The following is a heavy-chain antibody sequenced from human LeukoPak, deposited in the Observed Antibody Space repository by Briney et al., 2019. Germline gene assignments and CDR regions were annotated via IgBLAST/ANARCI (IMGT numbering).Heavy chain of an antibody. Sequence: GGSLRLSCAASGFTFSSYSMNWVRQAPGKGLEWVSSISSSSSYIYYADSVKGRFTISRDNAKNSLYLQMNSLRAEDTAVYYCASRGIAVAGTRFDPWGQGTLVTVSS. V-gene: IGHV3-21*01. CDR2: ISSSSSYI. CDR1: GFTFSSYS. J-gene: IGHJ5*02. CDR3: ASRGIAVAGTRFDP. D-gene: IGHD6-19*01.